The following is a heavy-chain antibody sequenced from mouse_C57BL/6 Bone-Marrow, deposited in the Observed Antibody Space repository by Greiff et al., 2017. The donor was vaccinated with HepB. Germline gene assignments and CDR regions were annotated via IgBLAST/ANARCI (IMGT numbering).Heavy chain of an antibody. CDR1: GYAFTNYL. CDR2: INPGSGGT. J-gene: IGHJ3*01. CDR3: ARGYYDYAWAWFAY. D-gene: IGHD2-4*01. V-gene: IGHV1-54*01. Sequence: QVQLQQSGAELVRPGTSVKVSCKASGYAFTNYLIEWVKQRPGQGLEWIGVINPGSGGTNYNEKFKGKATLTADKSSSTAYMQLSSLTSEDSAVYFCARGYYDYAWAWFAYWGQAPLVTVSA.